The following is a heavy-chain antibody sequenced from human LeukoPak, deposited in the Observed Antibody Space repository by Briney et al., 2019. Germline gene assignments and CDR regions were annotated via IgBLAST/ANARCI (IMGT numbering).Heavy chain of an antibody. Sequence: GGSLRLSCAASGFTFSSYGMHWVRQAPGKGLQWAAFIHYDGGNKFYADFVKGRFTISRDNSKNAVYLQMNSLRTEDTAVYYCARSCSTTSCYSINYWGQGTLVTVSS. J-gene: IGHJ4*02. V-gene: IGHV3-30*02. CDR3: ARSCSTTSCYSINY. CDR1: GFTFSSYG. CDR2: IHYDGGNK. D-gene: IGHD2-2*01.